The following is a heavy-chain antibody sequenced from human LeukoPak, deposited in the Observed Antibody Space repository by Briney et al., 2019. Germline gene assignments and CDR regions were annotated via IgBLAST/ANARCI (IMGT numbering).Heavy chain of an antibody. D-gene: IGHD5-18*01. CDR1: GESFSGYF. Sequence: KPSETLSLTCAVSGESFSGYFWTWIRQPPGKGLEWIGESNHFGSTDYNPSLKSRVTIPVDTSKKQFSLNVRSVTDADTAVYFCARGRPQLWSFPLPYNHYAIDGWGQGTTVTVSS. CDR2: SNHFGST. J-gene: IGHJ6*02. CDR3: ARGRPQLWSFPLPYNHYAIDG. V-gene: IGHV4-34*01.